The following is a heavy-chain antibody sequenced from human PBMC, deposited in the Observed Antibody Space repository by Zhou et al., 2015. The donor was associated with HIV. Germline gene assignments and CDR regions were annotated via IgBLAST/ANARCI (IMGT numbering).Heavy chain of an antibody. CDR2: IIPIFGTA. J-gene: IGHJ4*02. CDR3: ARGKMTIITSQDEVRGIPLDY. V-gene: IGHV1-69*01. D-gene: IGHD3-10*01. CDR1: GGTFSSYA. Sequence: QVQLVQSGAEVKKPGSSVKVSCKASGGTFSSYAISWVRQAPGQGLEWMGGIIPIFGTANYAQKFQGRVTITADESTSTAYMELSSLRSEDTAVYYCARGKMTIITSQDEVRGIPLDYWGQGTLVTRLL.